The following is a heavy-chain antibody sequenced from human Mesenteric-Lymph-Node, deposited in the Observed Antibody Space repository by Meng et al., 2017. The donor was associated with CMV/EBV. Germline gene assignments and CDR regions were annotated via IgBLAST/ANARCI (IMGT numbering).Heavy chain of an antibody. D-gene: IGHD3-16*01. V-gene: IGHV3-53*01. J-gene: IGHJ5*02. CDR3: HGFGGYSS. Sequence: GGSLRLSCAASGFSVSNNHLNWVRQAPGKGLEWVSVIHDNGYTNYADSVKGRFAISRDNSRNTLSLQMNSLRADDTAMYYCHGFGGYSSWGQGTLVTVSS. CDR2: IHDNGYT. CDR1: GFSVSNNH.